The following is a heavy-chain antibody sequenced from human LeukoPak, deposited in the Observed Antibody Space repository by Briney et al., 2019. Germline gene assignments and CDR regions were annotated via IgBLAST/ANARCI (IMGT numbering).Heavy chain of an antibody. CDR2: ILGSGGST. J-gene: IGHJ4*02. V-gene: IGHV3-23*01. CDR3: AKWGDYDVLTGYYVPDY. D-gene: IGHD3-9*01. Sequence: GASLRLSCAASGFTFSNYAMSWVRQAPGKGLEWVSAILGSGGSTYYADSVKGRFTVSRDNSKSTLYLQMNGLRAEDTALYYCAKWGDYDVLTGYYVPDYWGQGTLVTVSS. CDR1: GFTFSNYA.